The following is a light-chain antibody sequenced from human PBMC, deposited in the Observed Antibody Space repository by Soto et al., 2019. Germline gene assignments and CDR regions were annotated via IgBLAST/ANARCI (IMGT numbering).Light chain of an antibody. J-gene: IGKJ1*01. CDR1: QSVSSN. CDR2: GAS. CDR3: QQYNNWPWT. Sequence: EIVMTQSPVTLSVSPGERATLSCRASQSVSSNLAWYQQKPGQAPRLLIYGASTRAPGFPARFSGSGSGTDFTLTISSLQSEDFAVYYCQQYNNWPWTFGQGTKVDI. V-gene: IGKV3-15*01.